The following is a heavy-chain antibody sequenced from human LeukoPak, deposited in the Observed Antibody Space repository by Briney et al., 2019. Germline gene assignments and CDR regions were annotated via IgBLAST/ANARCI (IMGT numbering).Heavy chain of an antibody. CDR3: ARDNWNYGSSMDV. V-gene: IGHV4-59*01. J-gene: IGHJ6*02. D-gene: IGHD1-7*01. CDR2: IYYSGST. Sequence: SDTLSLTCTVSGVSISSYYWSWIRQPRGKGLEWIGYIYYSGSTNYNPSLKSRVTISVDTSKNQFPLKLSSVTAADTAVYYCARDNWNYGSSMDVWGQGTTVTVSS. CDR1: GVSISSYY.